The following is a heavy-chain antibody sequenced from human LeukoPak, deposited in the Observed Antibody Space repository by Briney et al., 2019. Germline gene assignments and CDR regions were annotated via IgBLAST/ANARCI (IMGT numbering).Heavy chain of an antibody. CDR1: GFTFSIYG. CDR3: ARETIYSYGYGNDFDY. V-gene: IGHV3-30*03. Sequence: GGSLRLSCAASGFTFSIYGMHWVRQAPGKGLDWVAVISYDGSNKYYADSVKGRFTISRDNSKNTLYLQMNSLRAEDTAVYYCARETIYSYGYGNDFDYWGQGTLVTVSS. CDR2: ISYDGSNK. D-gene: IGHD5-18*01. J-gene: IGHJ4*02.